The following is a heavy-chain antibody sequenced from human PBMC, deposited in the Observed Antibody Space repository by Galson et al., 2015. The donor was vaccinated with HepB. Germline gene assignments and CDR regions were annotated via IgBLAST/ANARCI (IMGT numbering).Heavy chain of an antibody. Sequence: TLSLTCAVAGGSISSSNWWSWVRQPPGKGLEWIGEIYHTGVTNCNPSLKSRVTISVDKSKNQFSLKLGSVTAADTAVYYCARRFRRREYVWGTYRYDGYFDFWGQGTLVTVSS. D-gene: IGHD3-16*02. CDR3: ARRFRRREYVWGTYRYDGYFDF. CDR2: IYHTGVT. CDR1: GGSISSSNW. V-gene: IGHV4-4*02. J-gene: IGHJ4*02.